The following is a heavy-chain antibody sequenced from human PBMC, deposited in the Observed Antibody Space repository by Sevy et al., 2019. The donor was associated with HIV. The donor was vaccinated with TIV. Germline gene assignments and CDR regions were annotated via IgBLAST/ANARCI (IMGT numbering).Heavy chain of an antibody. CDR1: GFTFINYA. J-gene: IGHJ4*02. D-gene: IGHD3-22*01. V-gene: IGHV3-23*01. Sequence: GGSLRLSCAASGFTFINYAMNWVRQAPGKGLEWVSGISGSGGSGDKTNYADSVKGRFTISRDDSKNSLYLQLNSLRAEDTAIYYCARKYDSSGYFDYWGQGTLVTVSS. CDR2: ISGSGGSGDKT. CDR3: ARKYDSSGYFDY.